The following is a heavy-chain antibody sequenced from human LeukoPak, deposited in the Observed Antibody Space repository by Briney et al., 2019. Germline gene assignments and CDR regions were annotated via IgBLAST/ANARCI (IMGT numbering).Heavy chain of an antibody. CDR2: ISSTSSTI. J-gene: IGHJ4*02. Sequence: GGSLRLSCAASGFTFSSYSMNWVRQAPGKGLEWVSYISSTSSTIHYADSVKGRFTISRDNAKTSLYLQMNSLRAEDTAVYYCARDWNFAFDYWGQGTLVTVSS. CDR3: ARDWNFAFDY. D-gene: IGHD1-7*01. V-gene: IGHV3-48*04. CDR1: GFTFSSYS.